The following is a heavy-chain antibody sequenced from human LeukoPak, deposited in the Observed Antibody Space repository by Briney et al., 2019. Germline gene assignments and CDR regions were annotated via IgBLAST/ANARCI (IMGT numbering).Heavy chain of an antibody. D-gene: IGHD4-11*01. CDR2: IYHSGST. J-gene: IGHJ6*03. V-gene: IGHV4-4*02. Sequence: PSETLSLTCAVSGGSISSSNWWSWVRQPPGKGLEWIGEIYHSGSTNYNPSLKSRVTISVDKSKNQFSLKLSSVTAADTAVYYCASHYSHYGYYMDVWGKGTTVTVSS. CDR3: ASHYSHYGYYMDV. CDR1: GGSISSSNW.